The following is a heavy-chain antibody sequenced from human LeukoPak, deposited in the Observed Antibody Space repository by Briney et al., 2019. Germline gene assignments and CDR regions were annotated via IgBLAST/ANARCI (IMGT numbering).Heavy chain of an antibody. V-gene: IGHV1-18*01. CDR3: ARGEAAARQFDY. J-gene: IGHJ4*02. D-gene: IGHD6-13*01. CDR1: GYSFNNFG. CDR2: ISVYNGDT. Sequence: ASVKVSCKASGYSFNNFGISWVRQAPGEGLEWMGGISVYNGDTNYAQKLQGRVTMTTDTSTTTAYMELRSLRSDDTAVYYCARGEAAARQFDYWGQGTLVTVSS.